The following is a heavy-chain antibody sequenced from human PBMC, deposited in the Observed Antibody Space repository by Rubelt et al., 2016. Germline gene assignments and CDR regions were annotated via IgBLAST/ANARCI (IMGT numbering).Heavy chain of an antibody. CDR3: ATDRASKVLTD. V-gene: IGHV3-66*01. Sequence: GGGLVQPGGSLRLSCAASGFTVSSNYMSWVRQAPGKGLEWVSLIYSGGATYYADSVKGRFTISRDNAKNSMYLQMNSLGAEDTAVYYCATDRASKVLTDWGQGTLVTVSS. CDR1: GFTVSSNY. CDR2: IYSGGAT. D-gene: IGHD4/OR15-4a*01. J-gene: IGHJ4*02.